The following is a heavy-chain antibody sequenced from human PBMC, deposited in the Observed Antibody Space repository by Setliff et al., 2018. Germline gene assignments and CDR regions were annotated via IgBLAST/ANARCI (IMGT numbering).Heavy chain of an antibody. CDR2: ISGSGHST. J-gene: IGHJ6*02. CDR1: GFTFSGYA. Sequence: GESLKISCAASGFTFSGYAMTWVRQAPGKGLEWASAISGSGHSTFYADSVKGRFTTSRDNSENTLSLQMNSLTAEDTAVYCCANGMFYDFWSNYPYYFNMDVWGQGTTVTVSS. D-gene: IGHD3-3*01. CDR3: ANGMFYDFWSNYPYYFNMDV. V-gene: IGHV3-23*01.